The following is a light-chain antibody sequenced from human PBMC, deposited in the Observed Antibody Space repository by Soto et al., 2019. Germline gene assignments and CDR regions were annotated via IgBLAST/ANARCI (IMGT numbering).Light chain of an antibody. V-gene: IGKV3-15*01. CDR2: GAS. Sequence: EIVMTQSPATLSVSPGERATLSCRASQSVSSNLAWYQQKPGQAPRLLIYGASTRATGIPARFSGSGSGTEFTLTISSLQSEDFAVYYCQQYNNWPVMYTFGQGTKREIK. CDR1: QSVSSN. CDR3: QQYNNWPVMYT. J-gene: IGKJ2*01.